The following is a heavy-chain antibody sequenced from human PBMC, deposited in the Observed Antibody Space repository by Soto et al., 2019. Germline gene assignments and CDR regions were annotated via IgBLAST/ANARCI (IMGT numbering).Heavy chain of an antibody. J-gene: IGHJ6*02. CDR3: AKDKEGSGGSSYGMDV. D-gene: IGHD1-26*01. CDR2: ISGSGGTT. V-gene: IGHV3-23*01. CDR1: GFTVSSYA. Sequence: PGGSLRLSXAASGFTVSSYAMSWVRQAPGKGLEWVSYISGSGGTTNYADSVKGRFTISRDSSRNTLYLQMSSLRAEDTAVYFCAKDKEGSGGSSYGMDVWGQGTTVTVSS.